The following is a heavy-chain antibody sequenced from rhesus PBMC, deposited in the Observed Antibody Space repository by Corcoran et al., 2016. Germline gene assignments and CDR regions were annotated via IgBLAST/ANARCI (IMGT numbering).Heavy chain of an antibody. Sequence: EVRLVESGGGLVQPGGSLRLSCAASGFPFSDYYMIWVRQAPGKGPEWGGFIRNKANVETAEYAASVKGRFTISRDDSKSIASLQMNSLKTEDTAVYYCARAGIAAFDFWGQGLRVTVSS. CDR2: IRNKANVETA. J-gene: IGHJ3*01. CDR3: ARAGIAAFDF. V-gene: IGHV3-116*02. D-gene: IGHD6-25*01. CDR1: GFPFSDYY.